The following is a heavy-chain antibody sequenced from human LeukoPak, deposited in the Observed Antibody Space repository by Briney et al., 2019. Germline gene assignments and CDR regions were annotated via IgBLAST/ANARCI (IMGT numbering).Heavy chain of an antibody. Sequence: AGGSLRLSCAASGFTFSSYAMSWVRQAPGKGLEWVSAISDTGANTYYADSAKGRFTISRDNSKNTLYLQMNSLRAEDTAVYYCAKESGYSGYDERSIDYWGQGTLVTVSS. V-gene: IGHV3-23*01. CDR2: ISDTGANT. D-gene: IGHD5-12*01. J-gene: IGHJ4*02. CDR3: AKESGYSGYDERSIDY. CDR1: GFTFSSYA.